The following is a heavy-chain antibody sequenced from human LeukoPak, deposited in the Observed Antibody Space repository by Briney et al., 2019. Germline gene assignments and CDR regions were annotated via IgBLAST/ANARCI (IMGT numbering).Heavy chain of an antibody. V-gene: IGHV4-4*07. D-gene: IGHD5-18*01. CDR1: GGSISSYY. Sequence: PSETLSLTCTVSGGSISSYYWSWIRQPAGKGLEWIGRIYTSGSTNYNPSLKSRVTMSVDTSKNQFSLKLSSVTAADTAVYYCARAGRGYSYGYYWFDPWGQGTLVTVSS. J-gene: IGHJ5*02. CDR3: ARAGRGYSYGYYWFDP. CDR2: IYTSGST.